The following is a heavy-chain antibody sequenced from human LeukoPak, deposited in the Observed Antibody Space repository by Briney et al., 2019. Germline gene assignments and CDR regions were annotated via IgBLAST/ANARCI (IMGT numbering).Heavy chain of an antibody. J-gene: IGHJ4*02. V-gene: IGHV3-23*01. CDR1: GFTFSSFA. CDR3: AKDFLVGAHEGSSFDY. D-gene: IGHD1-26*01. CDR2: LCGSDDTT. Sequence: GGSLRLSCAASGFTFSSFAMSWVRQAPGKGLEWVSVLCGSDDTTYYADSVKGRFTISRDNSKNTLYLQMNSLRAEDTAVYYCAKDFLVGAHEGSSFDYWGQGTLVTVSS.